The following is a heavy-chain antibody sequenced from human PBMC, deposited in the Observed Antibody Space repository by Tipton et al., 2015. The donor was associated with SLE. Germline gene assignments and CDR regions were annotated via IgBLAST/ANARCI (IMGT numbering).Heavy chain of an antibody. CDR1: GYTFTAYY. CDR2: INPGGGGT. D-gene: IGHD2-8*01. Sequence: QLVPSGAEVKKPGASVKVSCKSSGYTFTAYYMHWVRQAPGQGLEWMGIINPGGGGTNYAQKFQGRVTMAMDTSTTTVYMELNSLRSDDTAVYYCAREAPNTCYFDSWGQGTLVTVSS. V-gene: IGHV1-46*01. J-gene: IGHJ4*02. CDR3: AREAPNTCYFDS.